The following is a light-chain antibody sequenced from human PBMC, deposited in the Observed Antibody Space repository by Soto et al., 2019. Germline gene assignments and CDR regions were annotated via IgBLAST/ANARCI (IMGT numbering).Light chain of an antibody. V-gene: IGKV1-39*01. J-gene: IGKJ1*01. Sequence: DIQMTQCQSSLSASVGDRVTITCRASQSISYYLNWYQQKQGRAPRLLIYSTSTLQSGVPSKFSGSASGTDFTLTISSLQPEDFATYYCQQSYSTPWTFGQGTKVDIK. CDR1: QSISYY. CDR2: STS. CDR3: QQSYSTPWT.